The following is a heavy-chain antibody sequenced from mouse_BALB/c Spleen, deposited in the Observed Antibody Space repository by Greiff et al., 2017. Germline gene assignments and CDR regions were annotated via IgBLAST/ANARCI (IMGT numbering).Heavy chain of an antibody. Sequence: LQQPGSELVRPGASVKLSCKASGYTFTSYWMHWVKQRPGQGLEWIGNIYPGSGSTNYDEKFKSKATLTVDTSSSTAYMQLSSLTSEDSAVYYCTRGNYYGTPMDYWGQGTSVTVSS. CDR3: TRGNYYGTPMDY. D-gene: IGHD1-1*01. CDR1: GYTFTSYW. CDR2: IYPGSGST. J-gene: IGHJ4*01. V-gene: IGHV1S22*01.